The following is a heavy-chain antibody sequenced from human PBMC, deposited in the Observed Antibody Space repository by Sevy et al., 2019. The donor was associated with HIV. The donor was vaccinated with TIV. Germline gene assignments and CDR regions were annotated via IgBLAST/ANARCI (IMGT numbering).Heavy chain of an antibody. D-gene: IGHD2-15*01. CDR3: ATTREYYQGKSGYFDY. CDR1: GYTLTQLS. V-gene: IGHV1-24*01. J-gene: IGHJ4*02. CDR2: FDPEDGES. Sequence: ASVKVSCKVSGYTLTQLSMHWVRQAPGKGLEWMGSFDPEDGESIYAQKFQGRITMTEDTSTDTAYMDLSSLKSDDTAVYYCATTREYYQGKSGYFDYWGQGALVTVSS.